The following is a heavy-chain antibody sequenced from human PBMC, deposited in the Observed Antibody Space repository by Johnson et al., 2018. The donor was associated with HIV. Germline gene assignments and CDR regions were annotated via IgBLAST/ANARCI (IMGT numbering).Heavy chain of an antibody. CDR2: ISASGST. D-gene: IGHD6-6*01. Sequence: VQLVESGGGLEQPGGSLRLSCAASGFTFASSAMSWVRQAPGKGLEWVSAISASGSTYYADSVKGRFTISRDNSKNTLYLQMNRLRAEDTAVDYCARSYSSSSHDAFDIWGQGTMVTVSS. J-gene: IGHJ3*02. CDR3: ARSYSSSSHDAFDI. CDR1: GFTFASSA. V-gene: IGHV3-23*04.